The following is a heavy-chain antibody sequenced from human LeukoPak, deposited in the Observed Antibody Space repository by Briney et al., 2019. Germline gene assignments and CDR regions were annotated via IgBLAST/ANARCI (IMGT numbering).Heavy chain of an antibody. CDR1: GYTFTSYD. D-gene: IGHD6-13*01. CDR2: MNPNSGNT. J-gene: IGHJ5*02. Sequence: ASVTVSFTASGYTFTSYDINWVRQATGQGFEWMGWMNPNSGNTGYAQKFQGRVTMTRNTSISTAYMELSSLRSEDTAVYYCARGVIAARYNWFDPWGQGTLVTVSS. CDR3: ARGVIAARYNWFDP. V-gene: IGHV1-8*01.